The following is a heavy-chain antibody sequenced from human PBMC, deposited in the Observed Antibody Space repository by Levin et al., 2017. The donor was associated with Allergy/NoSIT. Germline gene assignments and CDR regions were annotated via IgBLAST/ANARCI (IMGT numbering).Heavy chain of an antibody. Sequence: SETLSLTCSVSGGSVSSGTYYWSWIRRPPGKGLEWIGYINYRGVTKYNPSLKSRVTISVDTSKNAFSLKVTSVTAADTAVYYCARNRIIVSGGNDYYYGMDVWGQGTTVTVSS. D-gene: IGHD5/OR15-5a*01. CDR1: GGSVSSGTYY. CDR3: ARNRIIVSGGNDYYYGMDV. V-gene: IGHV4-61*01. CDR2: INYRGVT. J-gene: IGHJ6*02.